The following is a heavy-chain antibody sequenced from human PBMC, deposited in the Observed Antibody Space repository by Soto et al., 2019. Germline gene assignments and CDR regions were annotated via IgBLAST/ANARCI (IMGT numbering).Heavy chain of an antibody. CDR1: GGTFSSYA. Sequence: SVKVSCKASGGTFSSYAISWVRQAPGQGLEWMGEIIPIFGTANYAQKFQGRVTITADKSTSTAYMELSSLRSEDTAVYYCASGRIFAPARASKYYYYYGMDVWGQGTTVTVSS. D-gene: IGHD3-9*01. V-gene: IGHV1-69*06. J-gene: IGHJ6*02. CDR3: ASGRIFAPARASKYYYYYGMDV. CDR2: IIPIFGTA.